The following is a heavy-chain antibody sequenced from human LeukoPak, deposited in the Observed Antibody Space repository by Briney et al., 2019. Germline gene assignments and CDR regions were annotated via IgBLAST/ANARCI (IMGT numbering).Heavy chain of an antibody. CDR3: ATHGSSPAAAGTYYYYYYGMDV. D-gene: IGHD6-13*01. J-gene: IGHJ6*02. Sequence: GESLKSSCEGSGYIFTNFWIGWVRKMPGRGLEWMGIIHPGDSDTRYSPSFQGQGTTSADKSISTAYLQWRSLKAPDTAMFYCATHGSSPAAAGTYYYYYYGMDVWGQGTTVTVSS. V-gene: IGHV5-51*01. CDR1: GYIFTNFW. CDR2: IHPGDSDT.